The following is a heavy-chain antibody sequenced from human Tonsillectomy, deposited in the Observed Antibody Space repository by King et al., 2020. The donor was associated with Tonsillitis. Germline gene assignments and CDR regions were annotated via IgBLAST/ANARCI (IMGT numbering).Heavy chain of an antibody. CDR1: GFSLSTSGMR. J-gene: IGHJ5*02. V-gene: IGHV2-70*04. CDR3: ARATDLAWFDP. CDR2: IDWDDEK. D-gene: IGHD3-3*02. Sequence: VTLKESVPALVKPTQTLTLTCTFSGFSLSTSGMRVIWIRQPPGKALEGLARIDWDDEKFYTTTLKNRLTISKNTSKNQVLLRMTNMDPMDTTTYYCARATDLAWFDPWGQGTLVTVSS.